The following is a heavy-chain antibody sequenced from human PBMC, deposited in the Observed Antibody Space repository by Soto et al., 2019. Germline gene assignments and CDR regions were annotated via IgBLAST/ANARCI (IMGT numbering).Heavy chain of an antibody. CDR1: GFTLSYYW. CDR3: ARLEHIVVVTALDY. Sequence: PGGSLRLSCTASGFTLSYYWMHWVRQAPGKGLVWVSRINSDGSTTNYADSVKGRFTISRDNSKNTLYLQMNSLRAEDTAVYYCARLEHIVVVTALDYWGQGTLVNVPQ. D-gene: IGHD2-21*02. V-gene: IGHV3-74*01. J-gene: IGHJ4*02. CDR2: INSDGSTT.